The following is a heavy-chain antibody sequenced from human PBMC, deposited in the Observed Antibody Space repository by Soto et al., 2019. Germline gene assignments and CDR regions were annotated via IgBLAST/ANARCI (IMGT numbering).Heavy chain of an antibody. CDR1: GFTFSTFD. CDR2: IHRASIYI. D-gene: IGHD4-17*01. V-gene: IGHV3-21*01. J-gene: IGHJ4*02. CDR3: ARRTVTTYHYFDY. Sequence: PXESLRLSCVASGFTFSTFDMNWVRQAPGKGLEWVSSIHRASIYIYYADSVRGRFTISRDNAKNSLYLQMDSLRVEDTAVYYCARRTVTTYHYFDYWGQGTLVTVSS.